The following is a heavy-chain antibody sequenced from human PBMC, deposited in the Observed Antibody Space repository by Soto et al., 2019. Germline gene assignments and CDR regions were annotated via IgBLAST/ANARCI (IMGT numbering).Heavy chain of an antibody. CDR1: GYSFTSYW. J-gene: IGHJ6*02. CDR3: ARRDGYNLGRYYYGMDV. D-gene: IGHD5-12*01. Sequence: GESLKISRKGSGYSFTSYWIGWVRQMPGKGLEWMGIIYPGDSDTRYSPSFQGQVTISADKSISTAYLQWSSLKASDTAMYYCARRDGYNLGRYYYGMDVWGQGTTVTVSS. CDR2: IYPGDSDT. V-gene: IGHV5-51*01.